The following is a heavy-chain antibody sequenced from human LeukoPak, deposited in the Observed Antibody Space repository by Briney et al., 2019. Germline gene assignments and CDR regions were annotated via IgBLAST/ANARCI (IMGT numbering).Heavy chain of an antibody. J-gene: IGHJ4*02. Sequence: GGSLRLSCAASGFIVSSSYMIWVRQAPGQGLEWVSVIYSGGTTYYADSVRGRFTISRGNSKNTLYLQMNSLRAEDTAVYYCVRSDYGDYGRDWGQGTLVTVSS. D-gene: IGHD4-17*01. CDR3: VRSDYGDYGRD. CDR1: GFIVSSSY. V-gene: IGHV3-53*01. CDR2: IYSGGTT.